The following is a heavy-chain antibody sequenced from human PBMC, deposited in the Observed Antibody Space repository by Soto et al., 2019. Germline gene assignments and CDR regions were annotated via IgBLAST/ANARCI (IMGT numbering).Heavy chain of an antibody. CDR1: GFTFSTYI. CDR2: ISQDGSQT. D-gene: IGHD3-16*01. CDR3: ARDPWGVSGGASHSWFDP. J-gene: IGHJ5*02. V-gene: IGHV3-30-3*01. Sequence: QVQLVESGGGVVQPGRSLRLSCAASGFTFSTYIMYWVRQAPGKGLEWVALISQDGSQTSYAGSVTGRFTISRDNSSKTLYLQLNSLRPDDTCIYYCARDPWGVSGGASHSWFDPWGQGNLVTVSS.